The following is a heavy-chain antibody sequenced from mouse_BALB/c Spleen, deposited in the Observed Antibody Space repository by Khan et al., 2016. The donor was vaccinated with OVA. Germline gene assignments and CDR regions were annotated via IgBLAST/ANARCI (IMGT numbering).Heavy chain of an antibody. Sequence: QIQLVQSGPELKKPGETVKISCKASGYIFTNYGMNWVKQAPGQGLKWMGWINTYTGEPTYADDFRGRFAFSLETSASTAYLQINNLKKEDTATYFCARGAVYSGRGKKSWFAYWGRGTLVTVSA. CDR3: ARGAVYSGRGKKSWFAY. CDR1: GYIFTNYG. J-gene: IGHJ3*01. CDR2: INTYTGEP. V-gene: IGHV9-3-1*01. D-gene: IGHD1-1*01.